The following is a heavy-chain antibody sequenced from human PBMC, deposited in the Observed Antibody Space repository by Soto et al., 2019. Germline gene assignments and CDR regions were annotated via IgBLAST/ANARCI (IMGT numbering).Heavy chain of an antibody. CDR2: INAGNGNT. CDR1: GYTFTSYA. D-gene: IGHD3-3*01. J-gene: IGHJ6*02. V-gene: IGHV1-3*01. CDR3: ARHAYDFWSGHPNPRYYYGMDV. Sequence: ASVKVSCKASGYTFTSYAMHWVLQAPGQRLEWMGWINAGNGNTKYSQKFQGRVTITRDTSASTAYMELSSLRSEDTAVYYCARHAYDFWSGHPNPRYYYGMDVWGQGTTVTVSS.